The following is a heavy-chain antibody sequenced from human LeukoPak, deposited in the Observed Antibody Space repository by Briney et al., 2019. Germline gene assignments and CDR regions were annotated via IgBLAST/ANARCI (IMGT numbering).Heavy chain of an antibody. CDR3: ATPVARNYYFDY. D-gene: IGHD5-12*01. Sequence: GASVKVSCKVSGYTLTELSMHWVRQAPGNGLEWMGGFDPEDGETIYAQKFQGRVTMTEDTSTDTAYMELSSLRSEDTAVYYFATPVARNYYFDYWGQGTLVTVSS. V-gene: IGHV1-24*01. J-gene: IGHJ4*02. CDR2: FDPEDGET. CDR1: GYTLTELS.